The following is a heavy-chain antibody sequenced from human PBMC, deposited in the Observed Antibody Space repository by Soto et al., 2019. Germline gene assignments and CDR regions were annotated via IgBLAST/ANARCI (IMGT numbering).Heavy chain of an antibody. CDR2: ISANNVNI. Sequence: VSPKASSYTFTSYWTISDRRPPGQPTDRMGGISANNVNINYAQKLKGRVTMTTDTSTSTAYMELRSPRSDDTAVYYFARMGQGYDSSGYKTGACDIWGQGTMVSV. CDR1: SYTFTSYW. CDR3: ARMGQGYDSSGYKTGACDI. D-gene: IGHD3-22*01. V-gene: IGHV1-18*04. J-gene: IGHJ3*02.